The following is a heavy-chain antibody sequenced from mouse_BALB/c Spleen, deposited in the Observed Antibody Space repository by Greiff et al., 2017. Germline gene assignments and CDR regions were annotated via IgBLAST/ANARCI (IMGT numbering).Heavy chain of an antibody. D-gene: IGHD1-1*01. V-gene: IGHV3-2*02. CDR2: ISYSGST. CDR1: GYSITSDYA. Sequence: ESGPGLVKPSQSLSLTCTVTGYSITSDYAWNWIRQFPGNKLEWMGYISYSGSTSYNPSLKSRISITRDTSKNQFFLQLNSVTTEDTATYYCASITTVVAKGWFAYWGQGTLVTVSA. CDR3: ASITTVVAKGWFAY. J-gene: IGHJ3*01.